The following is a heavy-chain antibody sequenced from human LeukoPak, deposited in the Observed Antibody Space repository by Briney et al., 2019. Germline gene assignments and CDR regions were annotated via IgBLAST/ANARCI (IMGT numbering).Heavy chain of an antibody. Sequence: PGGSLRLSCAASGLTFNNYWMSWVRQPPGKGLEWVANIKPDGSEMFYVDSVKGRFTISRDNARNSLYLQMNSLRAEDTAIYYCARMEFSGSGHLLYYYYYHMDVWGKGTTVTVSS. V-gene: IGHV3-7*01. CDR3: ARMEFSGSGHLLYYYYYHMDV. J-gene: IGHJ6*03. CDR2: IKPDGSEM. CDR1: GLTFNNYW. D-gene: IGHD3-16*02.